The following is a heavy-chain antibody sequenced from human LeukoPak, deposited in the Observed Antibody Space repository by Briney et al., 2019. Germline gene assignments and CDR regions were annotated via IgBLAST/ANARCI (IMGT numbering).Heavy chain of an antibody. V-gene: IGHV4-4*07. D-gene: IGHD6-13*01. CDR3: ARGTEGIAAAGPDYYYYYMDV. CDR1: GGSISSYY. CDR2: IYTSGST. Sequence: PSETLSLTCTVSGGSISSYYWSWIRQPAGKGLEWIGRIYTSGSTNYNPSLKSRVTMSVDTSKNQFSLKLSSVTAADTAVYYCARGTEGIAAAGPDYYYYYMDVWGKGTTVTISS. J-gene: IGHJ6*03.